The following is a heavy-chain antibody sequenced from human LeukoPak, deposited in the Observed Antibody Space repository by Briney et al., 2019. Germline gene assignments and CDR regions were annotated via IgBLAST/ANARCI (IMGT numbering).Heavy chain of an antibody. D-gene: IGHD1-26*01. J-gene: IGHJ3*02. CDR3: ARGRLGRELRYAFDI. CDR2: IFYSGST. Sequence: KSSETLSLTCTGSGGSISTYYWSWIRQPPGKGLEWLGYIFYSGSTNYNPSFKSRVTISVDTSKNQFSLKLSSVTAADTDVYYCARGRLGRELRYAFDIWGQGTMVTVSS. CDR1: GGSISTYY. V-gene: IGHV4-59*01.